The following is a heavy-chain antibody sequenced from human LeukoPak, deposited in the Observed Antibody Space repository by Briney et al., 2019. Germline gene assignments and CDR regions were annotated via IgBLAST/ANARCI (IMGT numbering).Heavy chain of an antibody. V-gene: IGHV4-4*07. CDR1: GGSISSYY. Sequence: SETLSLTCTVSGGSISSYYWSWIRQPAGKGLEWIGRIYTSGSTNYNPSLKSRVTMSVDTSKNQFSLKLSFVTAADTAVYYCARDPAAAGSYWYFDLWGRGTLVTVSS. CDR3: ARDPAAAGSYWYFDL. D-gene: IGHD6-13*01. J-gene: IGHJ2*01. CDR2: IYTSGST.